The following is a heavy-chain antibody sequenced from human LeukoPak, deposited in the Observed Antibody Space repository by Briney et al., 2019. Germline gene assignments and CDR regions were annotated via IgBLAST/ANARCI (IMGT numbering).Heavy chain of an antibody. CDR3: ARDLTYGSGSYQAY. V-gene: IGHV3-21*01. CDR2: ISSSSSYI. CDR1: GFTFSSYS. D-gene: IGHD3-10*01. J-gene: IGHJ4*02. Sequence: GGSLRLSCAAFGFTFSSYSMNWVRQAPGKGLEWVSSISSSSSYIYYADSVKGRFTISRDNAKNSLYLQMNSLRAEDTAVYYCARDLTYGSGSYQAYWGQGTLVTVSS.